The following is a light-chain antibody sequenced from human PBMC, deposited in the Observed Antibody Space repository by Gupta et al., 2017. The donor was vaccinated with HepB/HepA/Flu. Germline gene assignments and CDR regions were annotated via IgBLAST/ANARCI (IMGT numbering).Light chain of an antibody. CDR3: QQRSGGPLYT. V-gene: IGKV3-11*01. J-gene: IGKJ3*01. CDR1: QTVGTY. CDR2: DAT. Sequence: EIVLTQSPATLSLSPGERATLSCRATQTVGTYLAWYQQNTGQAPRLLINDATNRAPGSPARCSGSGSGTDFTLTISSLEPEDVAVDYCQQRSGGPLYTFGPGTKVDIK.